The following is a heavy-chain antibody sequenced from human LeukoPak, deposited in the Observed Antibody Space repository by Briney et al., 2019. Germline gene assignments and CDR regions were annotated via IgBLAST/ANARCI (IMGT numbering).Heavy chain of an antibody. V-gene: IGHV1-69*05. CDR3: ARGPYNWNDGRYFDY. Sequence: SVKVSCKASGGTFSSYAISWVRQAPGQGLEWMGGIIPIFGTANYAQKFQDRVTITTDESTSTAYMELSSLRSEDTAVYYCARGPYNWNDGRYFDYWGQGTLVTVSS. CDR2: IIPIFGTA. D-gene: IGHD1-20*01. J-gene: IGHJ4*02. CDR1: GGTFSSYA.